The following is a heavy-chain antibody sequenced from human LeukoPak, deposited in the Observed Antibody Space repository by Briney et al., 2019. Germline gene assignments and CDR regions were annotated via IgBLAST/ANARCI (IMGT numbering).Heavy chain of an antibody. CDR3: AKSVAIYFYYGLDV. J-gene: IGHJ6*02. Sequence: GGSLRLSCAASGFTFSSYSMNWVRQAPGEGLEWVSYISSSSSTIYYADSVKGRFTISRDNSKNTLFLQMNSLRAEDTAPYYCAKSVAIYFYYGLDVWGQGTTVAVSS. V-gene: IGHV3-48*01. CDR1: GFTFSSYS. D-gene: IGHD3-3*01. CDR2: ISSSSSTI.